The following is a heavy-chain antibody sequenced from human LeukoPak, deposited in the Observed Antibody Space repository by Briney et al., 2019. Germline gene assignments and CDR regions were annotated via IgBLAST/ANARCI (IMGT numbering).Heavy chain of an antibody. CDR1: GLTFSSYD. CDR2: ISASGTSI. CDR3: VPPAAGLHRTISTEYFPR. V-gene: IGHV3-48*03. Sequence: GGSLRLSCAAAGLTFSSYDMYWVRQTPGKGPEWVSYISASGTSIKYADSVKGRFTISRDNAKNLVYLQMDSLRAEDTAVYYCVPPAAGLHRTISTEYFPRWGQGTQVIVSS. J-gene: IGHJ1*01. D-gene: IGHD6-13*01.